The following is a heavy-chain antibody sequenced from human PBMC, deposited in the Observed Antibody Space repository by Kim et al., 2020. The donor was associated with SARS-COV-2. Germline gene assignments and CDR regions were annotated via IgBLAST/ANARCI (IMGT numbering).Heavy chain of an antibody. CDR2: IA. V-gene: IGHV1-69*04. CDR3: ARETTTVSDP. D-gene: IGHD4-4*01. Sequence: IANYAQKFQGRVTITADKSTSTAYMELSSLRSEDTAVYYCARETTTVSDPWGQGTLVTVSS. J-gene: IGHJ5*02.